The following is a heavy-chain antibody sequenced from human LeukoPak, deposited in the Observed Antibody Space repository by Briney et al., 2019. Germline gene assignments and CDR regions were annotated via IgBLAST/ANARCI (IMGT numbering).Heavy chain of an antibody. V-gene: IGHV3-33*01. CDR1: GFTFSSCG. D-gene: IGHD6-19*01. Sequence: PGRSLRLSCAASGFTFSSCGMHWVRQAPGKGLEWVAVIWYDGSNKYYADSVKGRFTISRDNSKNALYLQMNSLRAEDTAVYYCARDHSSGWYSDYFDYWGQGTLVTVSS. CDR2: IWYDGSNK. J-gene: IGHJ4*02. CDR3: ARDHSSGWYSDYFDY.